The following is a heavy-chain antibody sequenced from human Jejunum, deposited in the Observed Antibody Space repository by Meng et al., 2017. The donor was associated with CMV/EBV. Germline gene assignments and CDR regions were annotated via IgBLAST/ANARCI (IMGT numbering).Heavy chain of an antibody. D-gene: IGHD6-13*01. CDR2: IYHSGTS. Sequence: VSVYPIPSGYYWGWIRQAPGRGLEWIGNIYHSGTSYNNPSLKSRVTMSVDTSKNQFSVKLDSVTAADTAVYYCARARSSSWYYDYWGRGTLVTVSS. CDR3: ARARSSSWYYDY. J-gene: IGHJ4*02. V-gene: IGHV4-38-2*01. CDR1: VYPIPSGYY.